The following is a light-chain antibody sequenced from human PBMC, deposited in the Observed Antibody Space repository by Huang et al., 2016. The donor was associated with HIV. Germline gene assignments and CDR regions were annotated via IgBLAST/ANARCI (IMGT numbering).Light chain of an antibody. V-gene: IGKV1-39*01. Sequence: DIQMTQSPSSLSASVGDRVTITCRASQRISTYLNWYQQKPGKAPKLLIFAASTLQSGVPSTFSGSGSGTDFTLTISSLQPEDFATYYCQQTYSTAITCGQGTRLEIK. CDR3: QQTYSTAIT. CDR2: AAS. J-gene: IGKJ5*01. CDR1: QRISTY.